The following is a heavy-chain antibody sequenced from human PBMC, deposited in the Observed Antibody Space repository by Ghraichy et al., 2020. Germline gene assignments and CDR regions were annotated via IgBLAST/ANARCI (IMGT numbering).Heavy chain of an antibody. V-gene: IGHV3-7*03. J-gene: IGHJ6*02. D-gene: IGHD3-3*01. CDR1: GFTFTTYW. CDR2: INQDGSDS. Sequence: GGSLRLSCAASGFTFTTYWMSWVRQAPGRGLEWVACINQDGSDSYYMGSVRGRFTISRDNAKNSVYLQMNSLRAKDTAVYYCARDLSIFGVSKGVMDVWGQGTTVTVSS. CDR3: ARDLSIFGVSKGVMDV.